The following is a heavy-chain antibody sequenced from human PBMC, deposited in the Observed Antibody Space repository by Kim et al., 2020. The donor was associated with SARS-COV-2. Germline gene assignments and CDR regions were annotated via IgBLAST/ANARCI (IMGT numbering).Heavy chain of an antibody. Sequence: GGSLRLSCAASGFTFSSYWMSWVRQAPGKGLEWVANIKQDGSEKYYVDSVKGRFTISRDNAKNSLYLQMNSLRAEDTAVYYCARVGRGGPLSSWYHPTYDAFDIWGQGTMVTVSS. J-gene: IGHJ3*02. D-gene: IGHD6-13*01. CDR3: ARVGRGGPLSSWYHPTYDAFDI. CDR2: IKQDGSEK. CDR1: GFTFSSYW. V-gene: IGHV3-7*03.